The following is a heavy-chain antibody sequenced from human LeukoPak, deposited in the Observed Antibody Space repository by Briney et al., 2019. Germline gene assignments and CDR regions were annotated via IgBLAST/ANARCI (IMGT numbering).Heavy chain of an antibody. CDR1: GFTVSSNY. D-gene: IGHD3-9*01. CDR2: IYSGGST. Sequence: GGSLRLSCAASGFTVSSNYMSWVRQAPGKGLEWVSVIYSGGSTYYADSVKGRFTISRDNSKNTLYLQMNSLRAEDTAVYYCARDDPHYDILTGYYPIDYWGQGTLVTVSS. J-gene: IGHJ4*02. CDR3: ARDDPHYDILTGYYPIDY. V-gene: IGHV3-66*02.